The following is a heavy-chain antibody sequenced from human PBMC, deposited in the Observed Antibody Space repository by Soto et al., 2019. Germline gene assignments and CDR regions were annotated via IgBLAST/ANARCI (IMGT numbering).Heavy chain of an antibody. CDR2: IWYDGSNK. Sequence: QVQLVESGGGVVQPGRSLRLSCAASGFTFSSYGMHWVRQAPGKGLEWVAVIWYDGSNKYYADSVKGRFTISRDNSKNTLYLQMNSLRAEDTAVYYCARDPDYYGMDVWGQGTTVTVSS. J-gene: IGHJ6*02. V-gene: IGHV3-33*01. CDR1: GFTFSSYG. CDR3: ARDPDYYGMDV.